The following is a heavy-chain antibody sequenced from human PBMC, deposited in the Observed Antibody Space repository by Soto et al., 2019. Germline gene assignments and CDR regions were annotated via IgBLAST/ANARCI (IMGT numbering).Heavy chain of an antibody. CDR1: GFTFSSYS. J-gene: IGHJ4*02. D-gene: IGHD3-22*01. CDR3: ARDLITMTDY. CDR2: ISSSSSTI. V-gene: IGHV3-48*02. Sequence: TGGSLRLSCAASGFTFSSYSMNWVRQAPGKGLEWVSYISSSSSTIYYADSVKGRFTISRDNAKNSLYLQMNSLRDKDTAVYYCARDLITMTDYWGQGTLVTVSS.